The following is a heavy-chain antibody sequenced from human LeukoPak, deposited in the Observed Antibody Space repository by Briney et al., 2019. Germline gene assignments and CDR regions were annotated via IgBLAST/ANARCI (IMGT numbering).Heavy chain of an antibody. Sequence: PSETLSLTCTVSGGSISSGGYYWSWIRQHPGKGLEWIGYIYYSGSTYYNPSLKSRVTISVDTSKNQFSLKLNSVTAADTAVYYCARDGSGYSTWFDPWGQGTLVTVSS. CDR1: GGSISSGGYY. CDR2: IYYSGST. CDR3: ARDGSGYSTWFDP. D-gene: IGHD3-22*01. V-gene: IGHV4-31*03. J-gene: IGHJ5*02.